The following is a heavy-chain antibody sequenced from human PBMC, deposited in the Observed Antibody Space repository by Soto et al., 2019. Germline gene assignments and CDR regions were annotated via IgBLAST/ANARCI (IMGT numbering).Heavy chain of an antibody. Sequence: QVQLVQSGAEVRKPGASVKVSCKASEYTFSDYYIHWVRQAPGQGLEWMGWINPNSGGTKYAPKLQVGVTMTRNTSITTAYMELSRLISGDTAVYYCAREPATAKPEGVDFWGQGTLGTVSS. CDR3: AREPATAKPEGVDF. V-gene: IGHV1-2*02. J-gene: IGHJ4*02. D-gene: IGHD1-1*01. CDR2: INPNSGGT. CDR1: EYTFSDYY.